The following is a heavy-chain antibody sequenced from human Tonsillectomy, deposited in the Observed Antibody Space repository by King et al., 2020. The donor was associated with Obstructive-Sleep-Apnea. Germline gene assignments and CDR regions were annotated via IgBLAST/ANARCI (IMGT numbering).Heavy chain of an antibody. D-gene: IGHD2-15*01. CDR2: ISYDGNNK. Sequence: HVQLVESGGGVVQPGRSLRLSCAASGFTFSSYAMHWVRQAPGKGLEWVAVISYDGNNKYYADSVKGRFTISRDNSKNTLYLQMDSLRAEDTAVYYCARDRSSLGYCSGGTCHPFGYGMDVWGQGTTVAVSS. CDR3: ARDRSSLGYCSGGTCHPFGYGMDV. J-gene: IGHJ6*02. V-gene: IGHV3-30*04. CDR1: GFTFSSYA.